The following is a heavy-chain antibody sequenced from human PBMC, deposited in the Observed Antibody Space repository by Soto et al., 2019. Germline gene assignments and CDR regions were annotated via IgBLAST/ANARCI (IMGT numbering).Heavy chain of an antibody. CDR1: GGSISTYY. D-gene: IGHD6-25*01. CDR3: ARDQLSSGLYVWFDP. J-gene: IGHJ5*02. Sequence: HVQLQESGPGLVKPSETLSLTCTVSGGSISTYYWSWIRQPPGKGLEWIGYSYYDGSTSYNPSLGSRVTRSVDTSKQQFSLLLSSVTSADTAVYFWARDQLSSGLYVWFDPWGQGTLVTVSS. CDR2: SYYDGST. V-gene: IGHV4-59*01.